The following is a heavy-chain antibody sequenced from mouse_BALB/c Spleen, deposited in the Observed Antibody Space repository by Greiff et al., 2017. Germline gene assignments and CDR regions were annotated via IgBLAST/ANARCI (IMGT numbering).Heavy chain of an antibody. D-gene: IGHD2-14*01. Sequence: EVKVVESGGGLVQPGGSLKLSCAASGFTFSSYGMSWVRQTPDKRLELVATINSNGGSTYYPDSVKGRFTISRDNAKNTLYLQMSSLKSEDTAMYYCARDGAYYRYDKGYYAMDYWGQGTSVTVSS. J-gene: IGHJ4*01. V-gene: IGHV5-6-3*01. CDR1: GFTFSSYG. CDR2: INSNGGST. CDR3: ARDGAYYRYDKGYYAMDY.